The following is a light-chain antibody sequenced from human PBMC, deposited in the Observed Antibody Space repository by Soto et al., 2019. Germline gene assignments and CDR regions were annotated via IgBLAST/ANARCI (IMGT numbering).Light chain of an antibody. V-gene: IGKV3-11*01. J-gene: IGKJ5*01. CDR2: NAS. CDR3: HHLKT. CDR1: QSISNY. Sequence: EIVLTQSPATLSLSPGERATLSCGASQSISNYLAWYQQKPGQAPRILIDNASNRATAIPARFSGSGSGTDFTLSISTVEPDAFAVYYCHHLKTFGKGTRLEIK.